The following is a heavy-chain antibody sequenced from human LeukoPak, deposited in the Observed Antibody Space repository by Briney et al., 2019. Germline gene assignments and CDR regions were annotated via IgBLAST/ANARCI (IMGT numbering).Heavy chain of an antibody. CDR3: AKDGNHKWYFDL. Sequence: PGGSLRLSCAVSGFTFDDYAMHWVRQAPGKGLEWVSGISWNSGSIGYADSVKGRFTISRDNAKNSLYLQMISLRAEDTALYYCAKDGNHKWYFDLWGRGSLVTVSS. CDR2: ISWNSGSI. V-gene: IGHV3-9*01. J-gene: IGHJ2*01. CDR1: GFTFDDYA.